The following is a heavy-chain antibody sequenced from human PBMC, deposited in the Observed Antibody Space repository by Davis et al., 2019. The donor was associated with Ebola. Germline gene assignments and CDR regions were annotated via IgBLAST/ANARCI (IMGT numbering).Heavy chain of an antibody. V-gene: IGHV1-8*01. CDR3: ARGPLWFGELLYSNWFDP. Sequence: ASVKVSCKASGYTFASYAINWVRQATGLGLAWMGWMNPNSGNTGYAQKFQGRVTMTRNTSISTAYMELSSLRSEDTAVYYCARGPLWFGELLYSNWFDPWGQGTLVTVSS. J-gene: IGHJ5*02. D-gene: IGHD3-10*01. CDR2: MNPNSGNT. CDR1: GYTFASYA.